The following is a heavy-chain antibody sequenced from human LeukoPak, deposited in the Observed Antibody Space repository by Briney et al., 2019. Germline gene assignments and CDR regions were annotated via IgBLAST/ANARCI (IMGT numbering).Heavy chain of an antibody. D-gene: IGHD6-19*01. CDR1: GFTFSTYT. V-gene: IGHV3-23*01. Sequence: GGSLRLSCVASGFTFSTYTMTWVRQAPGKGLEWVSSISGSGGSTYYEDSVKGRFTISRDNSKNTLYLQMNSLRAEDTAVYYCAKDGAVAGTEPYYFDYWGQGTLVTVSS. CDR2: ISGSGGST. J-gene: IGHJ4*02. CDR3: AKDGAVAGTEPYYFDY.